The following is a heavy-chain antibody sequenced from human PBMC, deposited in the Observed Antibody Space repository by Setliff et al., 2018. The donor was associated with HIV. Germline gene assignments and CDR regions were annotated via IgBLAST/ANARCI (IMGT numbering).Heavy chain of an antibody. V-gene: IGHV4-59*01. J-gene: IGHJ1*01. CDR3: ARSTPSIGYISEH. CDR1: GVSISDYY. D-gene: IGHD5-12*01. CDR2: MDNRGNT. Sequence: SETLSLTCSVSGVSISDYYWNWIRQPPGKGLEWIGYMDNRGNTNYSPSLKSRITISVDTSRNHFSLKLNSVTAADTAVYYCARSTPSIGYISEHWGQGALVTVSS.